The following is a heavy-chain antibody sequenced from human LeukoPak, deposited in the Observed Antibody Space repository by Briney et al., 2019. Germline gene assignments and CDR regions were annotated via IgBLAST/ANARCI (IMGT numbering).Heavy chain of an antibody. D-gene: IGHD2-21*02. CDR2: IYYSGST. CDR3: ASNVYCGGDCPFDY. CDR1: GGSISSSSYY. J-gene: IGHJ4*02. V-gene: IGHV4-39*01. Sequence: PSETLSLTCTLSGGSISSSSYYWGWIRQPPGKGLEWIGSIYYSGSTYYNPSLKSRVTISVDTSKNQFSLKLSSVTAADTAVYYCASNVYCGGDCPFDYWGQGTLVTVSS.